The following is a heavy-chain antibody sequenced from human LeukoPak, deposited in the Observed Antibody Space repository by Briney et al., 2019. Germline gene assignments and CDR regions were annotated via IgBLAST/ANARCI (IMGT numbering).Heavy chain of an antibody. Sequence: PGGSLRLSCAASGFTFSSYAMRWVRQAPGKGLEWVSAISGSGGSTYYADSVKGRFTISRDNSKNTLYLQMNSLRAEDTAVYYCAKDSWSSSWYEPLDYWGQGTLVTVSS. CDR1: GFTFSSYA. V-gene: IGHV3-23*01. CDR3: AKDSWSSSWYEPLDY. CDR2: ISGSGGST. J-gene: IGHJ4*02. D-gene: IGHD6-13*01.